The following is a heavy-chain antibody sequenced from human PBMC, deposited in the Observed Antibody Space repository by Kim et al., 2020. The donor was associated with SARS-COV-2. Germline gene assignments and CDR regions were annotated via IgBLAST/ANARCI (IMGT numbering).Heavy chain of an antibody. D-gene: IGHD3-22*01. CDR1: GGSISSYY. J-gene: IGHJ3*02. V-gene: IGHV4-59*01. Sequence: SETLSLTCTVSGGSISSYYWSWIRQPPGKGLEWIGYIYYSGSTNYNPSLKSRVTISVDTSKNQFSLKLSSVTAADTAVYYCASTYVITHAFDIWGQGTMVTVSS. CDR2: IYYSGST. CDR3: ASTYVITHAFDI.